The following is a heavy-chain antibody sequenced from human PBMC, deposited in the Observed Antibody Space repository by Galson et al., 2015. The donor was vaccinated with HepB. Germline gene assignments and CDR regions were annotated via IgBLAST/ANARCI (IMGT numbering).Heavy chain of an antibody. CDR3: ARDRLGY. CDR1: GFTFSSDW. V-gene: IGHV3-7*03. Sequence: SLIPSCAASGFTFSSDWSGWCRQAPGKGREGVANIKQDGREKYYVASVKGRFTISRDNAKNSIYLQMNRLSAEDTAVYYCARDRLGYWGQGTLVTVSS. J-gene: IGHJ4*02. CDR2: IKQDGREK.